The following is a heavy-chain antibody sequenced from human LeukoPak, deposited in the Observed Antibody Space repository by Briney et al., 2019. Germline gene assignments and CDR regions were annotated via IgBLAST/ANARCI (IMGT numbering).Heavy chain of an antibody. CDR3: AKVPGLLWFGDEGY. D-gene: IGHD3-10*01. Sequence: GVSLRLSCAASGFTFSSYAMIWVRQAPGKGLEWVSAISGSGGSTYYADYVKGRFTISRDNSKNTLYLQMNSLREEDTAVYYCAKVPGLLWFGDEGYWGQGTLVTVSS. CDR1: GFTFSSYA. J-gene: IGHJ4*02. CDR2: ISGSGGST. V-gene: IGHV3-23*01.